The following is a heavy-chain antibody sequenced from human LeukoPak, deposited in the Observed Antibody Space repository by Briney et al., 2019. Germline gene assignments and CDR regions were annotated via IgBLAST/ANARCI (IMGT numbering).Heavy chain of an antibody. D-gene: IGHD3-16*01. V-gene: IGHV1-69*05. CDR1: GGTSSSYA. CDR2: IIPIFGTA. Sequence: ASVKVSCKASGGTSSSYAISWVRQAPGQGLEWMGGIIPIFGTANYAQKFQGRVTITTDESTSTAYMALSSLRSEDTAVYYCERDMRAGGQDVWGKGTTVTVSS. J-gene: IGHJ6*04. CDR3: ERDMRAGGQDV.